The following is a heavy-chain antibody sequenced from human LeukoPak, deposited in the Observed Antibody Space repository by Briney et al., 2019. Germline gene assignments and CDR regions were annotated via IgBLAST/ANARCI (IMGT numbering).Heavy chain of an antibody. CDR3: ARYYGSGSSFDY. J-gene: IGHJ4*02. Sequence: ASVTVSCKASGGTFSSYAISWVRQAPGQGLEWMGGIIPIFGTANYAQKFQGRVTIAADESTSTAYMELSSLRSEDTAVYYCARYYGSGSSFDYWGQGTLVTVSS. D-gene: IGHD3-10*01. CDR2: IIPIFGTA. CDR1: GGTFSSYA. V-gene: IGHV1-69*13.